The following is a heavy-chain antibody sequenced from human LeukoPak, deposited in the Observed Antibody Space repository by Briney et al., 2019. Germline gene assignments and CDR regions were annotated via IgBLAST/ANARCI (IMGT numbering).Heavy chain of an antibody. CDR3: AKDRIVGTDYLGYGMDV. V-gene: IGHV3-48*04. CDR1: GFTFSSYS. Sequence: AGGSLRLSCAASGFTFSSYSMNWVRQAPGKGLEWVPYISSSSSTIYYADSVKGRFTISRDNAKNSLYLQMNSLRAEDTAVYYCAKDRIVGTDYLGYGMDVWGQGTTVTVSS. CDR2: ISSSSSTI. J-gene: IGHJ6*02. D-gene: IGHD1-26*01.